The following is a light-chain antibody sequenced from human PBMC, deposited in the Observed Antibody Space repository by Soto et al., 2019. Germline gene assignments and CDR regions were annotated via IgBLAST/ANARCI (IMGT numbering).Light chain of an antibody. V-gene: IGKV3-20*01. J-gene: IGKJ5*01. Sequence: EIVLTQSPGTLSLSPGERATLSCRASQSVSSSYLAWYQQKPGQAHRLLIYGASSRATGIPDRFSGSGSGTDFTLTIRRLEPEDFAVYYCQQYGSSPITVGQGTRLEIK. CDR3: QQYGSSPIT. CDR1: QSVSSSY. CDR2: GAS.